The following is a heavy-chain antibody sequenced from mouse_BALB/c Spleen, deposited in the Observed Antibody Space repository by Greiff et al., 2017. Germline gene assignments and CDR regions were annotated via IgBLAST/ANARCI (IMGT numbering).Heavy chain of an antibody. CDR2: ISSGGSYT. Sequence: EVQLVESGGGLVKPGGSLKLSCAASGFTFSSYAMSWVRQTPEKRLEWVATISSGGSYTYYPDSVKGRFTISRDNAKNTLYLQMSSLRSEDTAMYYCARRGYDDYLDDWGQGTTLTVSS. CDR3: ARRGYDDYLDD. V-gene: IGHV5-9-3*01. J-gene: IGHJ2*01. CDR1: GFTFSSYA. D-gene: IGHD2-2*01.